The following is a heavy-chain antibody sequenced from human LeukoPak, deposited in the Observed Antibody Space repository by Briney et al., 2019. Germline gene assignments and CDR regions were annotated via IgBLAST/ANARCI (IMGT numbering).Heavy chain of an antibody. CDR2: IKQDGSEK. CDR3: ARVAAMTGTVIDY. D-gene: IGHD6-19*01. Sequence: PGGSLRLSCLASKFTFNNYAMTWVRQAPGKGLEWVANIKQDGSEKYYVDSVKARFTISRDNAKNSLFLQMNSLRAEDTAVYYCARVAAMTGTVIDYWGQGTLVTVSS. V-gene: IGHV3-7*01. CDR1: KFTFNNYA. J-gene: IGHJ4*02.